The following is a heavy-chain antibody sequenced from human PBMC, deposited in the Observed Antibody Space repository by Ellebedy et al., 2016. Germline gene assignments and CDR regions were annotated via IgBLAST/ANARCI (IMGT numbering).Heavy chain of an antibody. CDR2: IYHTGST. J-gene: IGHJ4*02. D-gene: IGHD3-16*02. CDR3: ASNMLGELSTILFY. CDR1: GFTFSGYS. Sequence: ESLKISCAASGFTFSGYSMNWIRQPPGKGLEWIGSIYHTGSTYYNPSLKSRLTISVDTSKNQFSLKLRSVTAADTAVYYCASNMLGELSTILFYWGQGTLVTVSS. V-gene: IGHV4-38-2*01.